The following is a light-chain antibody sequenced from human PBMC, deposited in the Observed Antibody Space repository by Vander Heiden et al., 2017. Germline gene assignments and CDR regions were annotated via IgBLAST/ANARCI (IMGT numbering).Light chain of an antibody. V-gene: IGLV1-51*01. CDR2: DND. CDR3: GTWDSGLSVGV. CDR1: SSNIGKSF. Sequence: QSVLTQPPSASAAPGPKVTISCSGSSSNIGKSFVSWYQQFRGTAPKLLIYDNDKRPSGTPARFSGSKSGTSATLDITGLQTGDEADYYCGTWDSGLSVGVFGTGTKLTVL. J-gene: IGLJ3*02.